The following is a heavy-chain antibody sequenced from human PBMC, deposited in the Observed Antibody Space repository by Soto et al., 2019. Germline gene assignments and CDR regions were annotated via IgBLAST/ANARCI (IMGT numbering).Heavy chain of an antibody. D-gene: IGHD3-3*01. V-gene: IGHV1-58*01. J-gene: IGHJ6*02. CDR3: AASLEWLLGPYYYYYGMDV. CDR1: GFTFTSSA. CDR2: IVVGSGNT. Sequence: QMQLVQSGPEVKKPGTSVKVSCKASGFTFTSSAVQWVRQARGQRLEWIGWIVVGSGNTNYAQKFQERVTITRDMATSTAYMELSSLRSEDTAVYYCAASLEWLLGPYYYYYGMDVWGPGTTVTVSS.